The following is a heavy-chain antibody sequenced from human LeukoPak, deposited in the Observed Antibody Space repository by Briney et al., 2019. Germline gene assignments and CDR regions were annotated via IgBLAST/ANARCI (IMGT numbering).Heavy chain of an antibody. V-gene: IGHV3-23*01. CDR2: ISGSGGST. CDR1: GFTFSSYA. Sequence: GGSLRLSCAASGFTFSSYAMSWVRQAPGKGLEWVSAISGSGGSTYYADSVKGRFTISRDNSKDTLYLQMNSLRAEDTAVYYCMSKENYSSGWSPYWGQGTLVTVSS. J-gene: IGHJ4*02. CDR3: MSKENYSSGWSPY. D-gene: IGHD6-19*01.